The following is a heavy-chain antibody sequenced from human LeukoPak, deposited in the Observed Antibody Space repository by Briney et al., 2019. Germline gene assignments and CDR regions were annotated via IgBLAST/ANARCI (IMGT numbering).Heavy chain of an antibody. CDR3: ARGDHRAFDI. V-gene: IGHV3-66*01. J-gene: IGHJ3*02. CDR1: GFTVSSSY. CDR2: IYSGGAT. D-gene: IGHD1-14*01. Sequence: GGSLRLSCAASGFTVSSSYMSWVRQAPAKGLEWVSVIYSGGATYHADSVKGRFTISRDNSKNTLCLQMNSLRAEDTAVYYCARGDHRAFDIWGQGTMVTVSS.